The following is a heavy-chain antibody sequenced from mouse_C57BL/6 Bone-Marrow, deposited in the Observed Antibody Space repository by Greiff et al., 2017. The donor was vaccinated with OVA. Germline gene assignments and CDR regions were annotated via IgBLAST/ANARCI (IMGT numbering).Heavy chain of an antibody. Sequence: EVNVVESGGGLVQPGGSMKLSCVASGFTFSNYWMNWVRQSPEKGLEWVAQIRLKSDNYATHYAESVKGRFTISRDDSKSSVYLQMNNLRAEDTGIYYCTGPAYWGQGTLVTVSA. CDR1: GFTFSNYW. J-gene: IGHJ3*01. CDR3: TGPAY. V-gene: IGHV6-3*01. CDR2: IRLKSDNYAT.